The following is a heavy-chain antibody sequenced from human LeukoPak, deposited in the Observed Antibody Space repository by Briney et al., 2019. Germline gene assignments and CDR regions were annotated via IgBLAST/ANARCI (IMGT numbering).Heavy chain of an antibody. CDR1: GFTVSSNY. CDR3: VRTGYCTTTSCAPSAAY. CDR2: IYSGGST. J-gene: IGHJ4*02. Sequence: GGSLRLSCAASGFTVSSNYMSWVRQAPGKGLEWVSVIYSGGSTYYADSVKGRFTISRDNSRNTLYLQMNSLRAEDTAVYYCVRTGYCTTTSCAPSAAYWGQGTLVTVSS. V-gene: IGHV3-53*01. D-gene: IGHD2-2*01.